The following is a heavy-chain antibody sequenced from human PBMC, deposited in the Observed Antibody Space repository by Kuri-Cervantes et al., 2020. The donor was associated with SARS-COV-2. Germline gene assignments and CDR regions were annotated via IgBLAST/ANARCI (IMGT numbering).Heavy chain of an antibody. CDR2: ISSSGSTI. CDR1: RFSFTDYY. Sequence: GGFLRRSCVASRFSFTDYYMSWIRQAPGKGLEWVSYISSSGSTIYYADTVKGRFTISRDNSKNTLYLQMNSLRAEDTAVYYCARAPPAHSSWYGHRAEDYYYYGMDVWGQGTTVIVSS. V-gene: IGHV3-11*04. J-gene: IGHJ6*02. D-gene: IGHD6-13*01. CDR3: ARAPPAHSSWYGHRAEDYYYYGMDV.